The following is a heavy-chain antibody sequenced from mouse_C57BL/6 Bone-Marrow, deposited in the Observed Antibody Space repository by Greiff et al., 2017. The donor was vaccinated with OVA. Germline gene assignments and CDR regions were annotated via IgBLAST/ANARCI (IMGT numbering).Heavy chain of an antibody. CDR3: ARDRVITTVKGPYYFDY. CDR1: GFTFSSYA. CDR2: ISDGGSYT. J-gene: IGHJ2*01. V-gene: IGHV5-4*01. Sequence: EVKLVESGGGLVKPGGSLKLSCAASGFTFSSYAMSWVRQTPEKRLEWVATISDGGSYTYYPDNVKGRFTISRDNAKNNLYLQMSHLKSEDTAMYYCARDRVITTVKGPYYFDYWGQGTTLTVSS. D-gene: IGHD1-1*01.